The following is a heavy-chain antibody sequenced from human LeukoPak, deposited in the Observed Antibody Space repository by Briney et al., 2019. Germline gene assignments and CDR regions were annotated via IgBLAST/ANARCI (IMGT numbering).Heavy chain of an antibody. CDR3: ARGSNIVLMVYAGGSDWFDP. Sequence: ASVKVSCKAFGYTFTSYDINWVRQATGQGLEWMGWMNPNSGNTGYAQKFQGRVTITRNTSISTAYMELSSLRSEDTAVYYCARGSNIVLMVYAGGSDWFDPWGQGTLVTVSS. D-gene: IGHD2-8*01. CDR1: GYTFTSYD. CDR2: MNPNSGNT. V-gene: IGHV1-8*03. J-gene: IGHJ5*02.